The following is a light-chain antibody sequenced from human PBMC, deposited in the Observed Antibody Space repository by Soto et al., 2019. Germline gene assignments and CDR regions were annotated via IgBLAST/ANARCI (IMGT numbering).Light chain of an antibody. J-gene: IGKJ4*01. V-gene: IGKV1-12*01. CDR2: AAS. CDR1: LTISSW. Sequence: EILMTQSSSFVSASVGDRVIMXCRASLTISSWVAWYQQIAGKAPKLLIYAASTLQSGVPSRLSGSGSGKEFTLKISSLQPEDFVTYYCQQLNSYHALTFGGGTKVDIK. CDR3: QQLNSYHALT.